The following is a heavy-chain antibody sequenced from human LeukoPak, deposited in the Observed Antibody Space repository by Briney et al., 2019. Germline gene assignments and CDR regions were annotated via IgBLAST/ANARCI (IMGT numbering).Heavy chain of an antibody. J-gene: IGHJ3*02. V-gene: IGHV3-30*02. D-gene: IGHD1-26*01. CDR2: IRYDGSNK. CDR3: AKDHGGSYPLDAFDI. CDR1: GFTFSSYG. Sequence: PGGSLRLSCAASGFTFSSYGMHWVRQAPGKGLEWVAFIRYDGSNKYYADSVKGRFTISRDNSKNTLYLQMNSLRAEDTAVYYFAKDHGGSYPLDAFDIWGQGTMVTVSS.